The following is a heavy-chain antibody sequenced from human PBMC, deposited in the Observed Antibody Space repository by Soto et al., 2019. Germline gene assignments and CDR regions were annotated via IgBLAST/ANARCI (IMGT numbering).Heavy chain of an antibody. V-gene: IGHV1-18*04. Sequence: QVQLVQSGAEVKKPGASVKVSCKASGYTFTNYGITWVRQAPGQGLEWMGWISTYDGNTNNAQRLQGRVTFTTDTSTSTAYLELRSLRSDDTAFYFCTRVCIKNYVFWSGYLDYWGQGTPVTVAS. CDR2: ISTYDGNT. CDR1: GYTFTNYG. J-gene: IGHJ4*02. CDR3: TRVCIKNYVFWSGYLDY. D-gene: IGHD3-3*01.